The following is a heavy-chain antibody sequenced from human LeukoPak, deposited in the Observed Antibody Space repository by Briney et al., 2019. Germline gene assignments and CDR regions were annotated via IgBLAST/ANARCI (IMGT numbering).Heavy chain of an antibody. Sequence: GGSLRLSCAVSGFTISSNYMSWVRQAPGKGLEWVSIIYSGDSTYYADSVKGRFTMSRDNSKNRLYLQMNSLRVEDTAVYYCARVNTGSYRTAFDIWGQGTMVTVSS. D-gene: IGHD1-26*01. CDR2: IYSGDST. V-gene: IGHV3-66*01. J-gene: IGHJ3*02. CDR1: GFTISSNY. CDR3: ARVNTGSYRTAFDI.